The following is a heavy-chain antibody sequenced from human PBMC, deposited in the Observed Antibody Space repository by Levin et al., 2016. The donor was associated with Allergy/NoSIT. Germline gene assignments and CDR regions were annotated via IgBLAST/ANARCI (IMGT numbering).Heavy chain of an antibody. V-gene: IGHV3-23*01. CDR2: ISESGDYT. Sequence: WIRQPPGKGLEWVSAISESGDYTYYADSVKGRFTISRDNSMSTLSLHVNSLRAEDTAIYYCARGQRPIDHWGQGTLVTVSS. J-gene: IGHJ4*02. CDR3: ARGQRPIDH.